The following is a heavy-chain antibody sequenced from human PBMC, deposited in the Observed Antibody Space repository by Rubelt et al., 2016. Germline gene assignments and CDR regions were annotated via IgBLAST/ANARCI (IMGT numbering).Heavy chain of an antibody. D-gene: IGHD6-19*01. CDR2: ISYDGTNK. V-gene: IGHV3-30*04. J-gene: IGHJ4*02. CDR1: GFTFSSYA. Sequence: QVQLVESGGGVVQPGRSLRLSCAASGFTFSSYAMHWVRQAPGKGLEWVAVISYDGTNKYYADSVKGRVTISRDNSKNTLYLQMSSLRAEDTAVYYCASSSGWYFDYWGQGTLVTVSS. CDR3: ASSSGWYFDY.